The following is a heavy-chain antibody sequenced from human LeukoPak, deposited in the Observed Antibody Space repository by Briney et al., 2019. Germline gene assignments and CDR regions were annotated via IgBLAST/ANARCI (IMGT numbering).Heavy chain of an antibody. CDR2: INSEGSST. CDR3: ATSRTFDY. V-gene: IGHV3-74*01. J-gene: IGHJ4*02. CDR1: GFTFSSYW. Sequence: GGSLRLSCEVSGFTFSSYWMHSVRQAPGKGLVWVSRINSEGSSTSYADSVKGRFTISRDNAKNTLFLHMNSLRSEDTAVYYCATSRTFDYWGQGTLVTVSS.